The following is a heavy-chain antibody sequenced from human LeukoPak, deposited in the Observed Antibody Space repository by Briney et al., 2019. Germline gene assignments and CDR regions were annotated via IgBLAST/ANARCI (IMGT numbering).Heavy chain of an antibody. CDR2: INHSGST. J-gene: IGHJ5*02. Sequence: PSETLSLTCTVSGGSISSYYWSWIRQPPGKGLKWIGEINHSGSTNYNPSLKSRVTISVDTSKNQFSLKLSSVTAADTAVYYCARPTSSGGRPLIGWFDPWGQGTLVTVSS. V-gene: IGHV4-34*01. CDR3: ARPTSSGGRPLIGWFDP. D-gene: IGHD2-15*01. CDR1: GGSISSYY.